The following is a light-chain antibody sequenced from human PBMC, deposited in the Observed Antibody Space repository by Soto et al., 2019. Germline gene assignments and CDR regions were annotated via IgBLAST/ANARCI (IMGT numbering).Light chain of an antibody. CDR2: DAS. J-gene: IGKJ2*01. Sequence: DVQMTQSPSSLSASVGDRVTITCRASQRIRTSLNWYQQKPGQAPKFLIYDASSLQSEVTSRFSGSGSGTDFTLIISNLQPEDFATYYCQQSYSVPPTFGQGTKLEI. V-gene: IGKV1-39*01. CDR1: QRIRTS. CDR3: QQSYSVPPT.